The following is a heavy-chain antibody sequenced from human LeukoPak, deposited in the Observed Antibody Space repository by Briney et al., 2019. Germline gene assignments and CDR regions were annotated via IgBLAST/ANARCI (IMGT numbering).Heavy chain of an antibody. CDR1: GYTSTSYG. D-gene: IGHD4-23*01. CDR3: ARVSVGHDAFDI. V-gene: IGHV1-18*01. Sequence: ASVKVSCKASGYTSTSYGISWVRQAPGQGLEWMGWISAYNGNTNYAQKLQGRVTMTTDTSTSTAYMELRSLRSDDTAVYYCARVSVGHDAFDIWGQGTMVTVSS. J-gene: IGHJ3*02. CDR2: ISAYNGNT.